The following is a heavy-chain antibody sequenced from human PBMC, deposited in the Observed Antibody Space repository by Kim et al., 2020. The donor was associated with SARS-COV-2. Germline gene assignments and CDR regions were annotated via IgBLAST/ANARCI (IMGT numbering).Heavy chain of an antibody. CDR2: IIPIFGTA. CDR1: GGTFSSYA. Sequence: SVKVSCKASGGTFSSYAISWVRQAPGQGLEWMGSIIPIFGTANYAQKFQGRVTITADESTSTAYMELSSLRSEDTAAYYCARDQGYCSGGSCSYYYYGIDVWGQGTTVTVSS. CDR3: ARDQGYCSGGSCSYYYYGIDV. J-gene: IGHJ6*02. V-gene: IGHV1-69*13. D-gene: IGHD2-15*01.